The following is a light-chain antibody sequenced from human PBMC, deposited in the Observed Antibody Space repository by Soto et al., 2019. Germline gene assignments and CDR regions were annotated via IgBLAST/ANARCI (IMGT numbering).Light chain of an antibody. CDR3: MQALQTRT. V-gene: IGKV2-28*01. Sequence: DIMMTQSPLSLPVTPGEPASISCRSSQSLLHSNGYNYLDWYLQKPGQSPQLLIYLGSNRASGVPDRFSGSGSGTDFILKISRVEPEDVGVYYCMQALQTRTFGQGTKVDIK. J-gene: IGKJ1*01. CDR1: QSLLHSNGYNY. CDR2: LGS.